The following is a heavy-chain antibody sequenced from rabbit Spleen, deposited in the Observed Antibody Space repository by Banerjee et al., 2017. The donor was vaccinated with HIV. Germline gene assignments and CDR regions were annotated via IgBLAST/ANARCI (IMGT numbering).Heavy chain of an antibody. CDR3: ARDMGVAAGYYFNL. Sequence: QLKETGGGLVQPGGSLTLSCKASGFDFTNYYISWVRQAPGKGLEWIGIIYSAKGSTDYASWVNGRFTISSDNAQSTVDLKMTSLTAADTATYFCARDMGVAAGYYFNLWGPGTLVTVS. V-gene: IGHV1S7*01. CDR1: GFDFTNYY. D-gene: IGHD4-1*01. CDR2: IYSAKGST. J-gene: IGHJ4*01.